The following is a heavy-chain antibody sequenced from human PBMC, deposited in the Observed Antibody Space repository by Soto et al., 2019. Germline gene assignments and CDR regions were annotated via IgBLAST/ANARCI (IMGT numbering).Heavy chain of an antibody. J-gene: IGHJ4*02. Sequence: PGGSLRLSCEPSRFTFSGYSMHWGRHSPGKGLEXVAVIWYVGSNKYYADSVRGLFTISRDNSKNTLSLKMSSLRAEETAVYNCARDGGKLLTWWHNYFDYWGEGTLVTVSS. D-gene: IGHD2-15*01. CDR1: RFTFSGYS. CDR2: IWYVGSNK. CDR3: ARDGGKLLTWWHNYFDY. V-gene: IGHV3-33*01.